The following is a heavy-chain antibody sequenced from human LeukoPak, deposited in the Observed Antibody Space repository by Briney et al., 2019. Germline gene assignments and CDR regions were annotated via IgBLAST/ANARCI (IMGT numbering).Heavy chain of an antibody. Sequence: PGGSLRLSCAASGFTFSSYAMSWVRQAPGKGLEWVSAISGSGGSTYYADSVKGRFTISRDNSKNTLYLQMNSLRAEDTAVYYCAKADKLYNWSPRGSFDYWGQGTLVTVSS. J-gene: IGHJ4*02. CDR1: GFTFSSYA. D-gene: IGHD1-20*01. CDR3: AKADKLYNWSPRGSFDY. V-gene: IGHV3-23*01. CDR2: ISGSGGST.